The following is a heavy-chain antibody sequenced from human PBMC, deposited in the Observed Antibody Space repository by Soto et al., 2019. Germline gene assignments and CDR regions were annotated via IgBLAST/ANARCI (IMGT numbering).Heavy chain of an antibody. CDR3: ATGAYCSGGSCSDYYYYYYGMDL. V-gene: IGHV1-58*01. CDR1: GFTFRSSA. D-gene: IGHD2-15*01. Sequence: ASVKVSCKTSGFTFRSSAVQWVRQARGQRLEWIGWLVVGTGNTNYAQKFQQRVTIPSDRSTNTVSMELSSLTSEDTAVYYCATGAYCSGGSCSDYYYYYYGMDLWGQGTTVTVSS. CDR2: LVVGTGNT. J-gene: IGHJ6*02.